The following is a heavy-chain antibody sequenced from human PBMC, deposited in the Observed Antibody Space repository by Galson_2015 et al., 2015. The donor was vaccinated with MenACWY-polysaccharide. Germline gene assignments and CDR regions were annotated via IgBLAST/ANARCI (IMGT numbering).Heavy chain of an antibody. CDR1: GFSLGAWY. J-gene: IGHJ6*02. V-gene: IGHV3-11*01. CDR2: ISKGGDSI. Sequence: LRLSCAASGFSLGAWYMSWIRQAPGKGLEWLSYISKGGDSIYYGDSVKGRFAISRDNAKNSLYLQLNSLEVEDTAIYYCARGHYGLDAWGQGTTVTVSS. CDR3: ARGHYGLDA.